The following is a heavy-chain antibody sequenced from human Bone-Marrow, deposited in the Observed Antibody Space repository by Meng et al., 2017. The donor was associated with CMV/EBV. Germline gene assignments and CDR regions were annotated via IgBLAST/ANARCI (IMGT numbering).Heavy chain of an antibody. V-gene: IGHV1-2*02. J-gene: IGHJ4*02. CDR3: ARYCGGDCYPMGGFDY. D-gene: IGHD2-21*01. CDR2: INPNSGGT. Sequence: ASVKVSCKASGYTFTSYAMNWVRQAPGQGLEWVGWINPNSGGTNYAQKFQGRVTMTRDTSISTAYMELSRLRSDDTAVYYCARYCGGDCYPMGGFDYWGQGTLVTVSS. CDR1: GYTFTSYA.